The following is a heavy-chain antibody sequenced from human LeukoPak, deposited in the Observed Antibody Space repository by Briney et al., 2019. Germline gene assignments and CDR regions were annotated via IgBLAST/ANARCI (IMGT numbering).Heavy chain of an antibody. CDR3: AKGKATYYYGSSGYYFTDY. V-gene: IGHV3-23*01. CDR2: ISGSGGST. D-gene: IGHD3-22*01. J-gene: IGHJ4*02. CDR1: GFTFSNYA. Sequence: GGSLRLSCAASGFTFSNYAMSWVRQAPGKGLEWVSAISGSGGSTYYADSVKGRFTISRDNSKNTLYLQMNSLRAEDTAVYYCAKGKATYYYGSSGYYFTDYWGQGTLVTVSS.